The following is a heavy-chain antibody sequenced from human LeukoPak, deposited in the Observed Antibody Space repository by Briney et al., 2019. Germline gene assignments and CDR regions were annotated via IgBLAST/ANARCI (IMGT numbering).Heavy chain of an antibody. J-gene: IGHJ4*02. CDR3: ARDRPVLRAVRAPDAHY. V-gene: IGHV1-2*02. CDR2: INPNSGGT. D-gene: IGHD1-14*01. CDR1: GYTFTGYY. Sequence: GASVKVSCKASGYTFTGYYMHWVRQAPGQGLEWMGWINPNSGGTNYAQKFQGRVTMTRDTSISTAYMELSRLRSDDTAVYYCARDRPVLRAVRAPDAHYWGQGTLVTVSS.